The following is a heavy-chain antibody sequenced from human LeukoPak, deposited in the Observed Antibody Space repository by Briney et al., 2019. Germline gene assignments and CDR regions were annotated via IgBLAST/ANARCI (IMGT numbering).Heavy chain of an antibody. CDR3: ARGSEDYGDYQVVDY. V-gene: IGHV7-4-1*02. J-gene: IGHJ4*02. D-gene: IGHD4-17*01. Sequence: ASVKVSCKASGYTFTSYAMNWVRQAPGQGLEWMGWINTNTGNPTYAQGFTGRFVFSLDTSVSTAYLQISSLKAEDTAVYYCARGSEDYGDYQVVDYWGQGTLVTVSS. CDR1: GYTFTSYA. CDR2: INTNTGNP.